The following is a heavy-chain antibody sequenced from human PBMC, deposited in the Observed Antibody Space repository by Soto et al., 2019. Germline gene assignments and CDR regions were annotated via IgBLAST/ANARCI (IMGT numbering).Heavy chain of an antibody. Sequence: QEQLVQSGAEVKKSGSSVKVSCKDSGGLFSSFAISWVRQAPGQGLEWMGGIIPVFGTTNYAQKFQGRVTITADESTNTAYMELSSLPSDDTAMYYCARGGGPYVWFNEFWGQGTQVTVSS. CDR1: GGLFSSFA. J-gene: IGHJ4*02. V-gene: IGHV1-69*01. D-gene: IGHD3-16*01. CDR3: ARGGGPYVWFNEF. CDR2: IIPVFGTT.